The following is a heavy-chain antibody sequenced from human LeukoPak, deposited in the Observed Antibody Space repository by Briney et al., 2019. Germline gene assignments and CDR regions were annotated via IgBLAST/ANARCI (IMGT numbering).Heavy chain of an antibody. CDR1: RFTFSNYW. V-gene: IGHV3-7*01. CDR2: INQDGSKK. CDR3: AKWGPYCVGDYCPALDS. Sequence: GGSLRLSCVASRFTFSNYWMSWVRQAPGKGLEWVANINQDGSKKRYADSMKGRFTISRDNAKESLYLQLNSLRAEDTAVYYCAKWGPYCVGDYCPALDSWGPGTLVTVSS. D-gene: IGHD2-21*02. J-gene: IGHJ4*02.